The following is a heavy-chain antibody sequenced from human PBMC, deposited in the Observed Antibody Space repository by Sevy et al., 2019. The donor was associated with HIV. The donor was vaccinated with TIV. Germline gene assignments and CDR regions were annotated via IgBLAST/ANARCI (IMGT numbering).Heavy chain of an antibody. J-gene: IGHJ6*02. V-gene: IGHV3-7*03. CDR3: TRDCSSTTCLWGLDV. CDR2: IKTDGSEK. Sequence: GGSLRLSCVASGFTFSSYWMSWVRQAPGKGLEWVAHIKTDGSEKYYVDSVKGRFTISRDNAKNALYLQMNSLRVEDTAIYYCTRDCSSTTCLWGLDVWGQGTTVTVSS. CDR1: GFTFSSYW. D-gene: IGHD2-2*01.